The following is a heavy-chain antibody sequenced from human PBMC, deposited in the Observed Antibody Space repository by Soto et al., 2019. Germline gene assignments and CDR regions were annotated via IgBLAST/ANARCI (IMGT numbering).Heavy chain of an antibody. Sequence: GGSLRLSCAASGFTFSNYAMSWVRQAPGKGLEWVSAISVGGVSTYYADSVKGRFTISRDNSKNTVYLQMKSLRVEDTAVYYCAKTVQISGSYYYGMDVWGQGTTVNVSS. V-gene: IGHV3-23*01. J-gene: IGHJ6*02. D-gene: IGHD3-3*01. CDR3: AKTVQISGSYYYGMDV. CDR2: ISVGGVST. CDR1: GFTFSNYA.